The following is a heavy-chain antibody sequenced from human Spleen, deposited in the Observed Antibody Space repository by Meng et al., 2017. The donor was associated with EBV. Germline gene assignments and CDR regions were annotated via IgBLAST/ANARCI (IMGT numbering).Heavy chain of an antibody. J-gene: IGHJ1*01. CDR1: GVSISSGAYY. Sequence: VQLQESGPGLVKPSQTLSLTCAVSGVSISSGAYYWSWIRQPPGKGLEWIGYIYYSGSTYYNPSLKSRVTISIDTSKIQLSLKLSSVTVADTALYYCAGGSGKGRTFQHWGQGTLVTVFS. CDR2: IYYSGST. V-gene: IGHV4-30-4*01. D-gene: IGHD3-3*01. CDR3: AGGSGKGRTFQH.